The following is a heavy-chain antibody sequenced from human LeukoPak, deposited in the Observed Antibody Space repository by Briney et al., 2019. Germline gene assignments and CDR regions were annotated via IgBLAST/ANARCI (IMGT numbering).Heavy chain of an antibody. CDR1: GGTFSNYA. D-gene: IGHD2-15*01. Sequence: SVKVSCKASGGTFSNYAFSWVRQAPGQGLEWVGRLIPLFGITNYAQKFEDRVTITADKSTSTAYMELSSLRSEDTAVYFCASQSTPLSGLDVWGQGTTVAVSS. J-gene: IGHJ6*02. CDR3: ASQSTPLSGLDV. CDR2: LIPLFGIT. V-gene: IGHV1-69*04.